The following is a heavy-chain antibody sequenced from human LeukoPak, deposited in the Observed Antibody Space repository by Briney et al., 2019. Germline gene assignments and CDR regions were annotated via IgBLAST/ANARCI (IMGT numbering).Heavy chain of an antibody. CDR3: ARDRIAVAATYYFDY. V-gene: IGHV4-4*07. CDR1: GGSISSYY. CDR2: TYTSGST. D-gene: IGHD6-19*01. J-gene: IGHJ4*02. Sequence: SETLSLTCTVSGGSISSYYWSWIRQPAGKGLEWIGRTYTSGSTNYNPSLKSRVTMSVDTSKNQFSLKLSSVTAADTAVYYCARDRIAVAATYYFDYWGQGTLVTVSS.